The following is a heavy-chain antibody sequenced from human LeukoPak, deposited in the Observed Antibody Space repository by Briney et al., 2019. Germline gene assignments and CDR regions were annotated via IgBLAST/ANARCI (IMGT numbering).Heavy chain of an antibody. CDR2: LSASGGST. CDR1: GFTFSNYA. CDR3: ARELPPLEKYYFDY. V-gene: IGHV3-23*01. J-gene: IGHJ4*02. D-gene: IGHD3-3*01. Sequence: GGSLRLSCAASGFTFSNYAMNWVRQAPGKGLEWVSALSASGGSTYYADSVKGRFTISRDNSKNTLSLQMNSLRAEDTAVYYCARELPPLEKYYFDYWGQGTLVTVSS.